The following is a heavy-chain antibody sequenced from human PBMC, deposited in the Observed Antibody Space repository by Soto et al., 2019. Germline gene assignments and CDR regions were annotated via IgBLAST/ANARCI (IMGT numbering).Heavy chain of an antibody. J-gene: IGHJ4*02. CDR3: TTEGNDYGDPHVY. V-gene: IGHV3-15*01. Sequence: EVQLVESGGGLVKPGGSLRLSCAASGFTFSNAWMSWVRQAPGKGLEWVGRIKSKTDGGTTDYAAPVKGRFTISRDDSKNTLYLQMNSLNTEDTAVYYCTTEGNDYGDPHVYWGQGTLVTVSS. CDR2: IKSKTDGGTT. D-gene: IGHD4-17*01. CDR1: GFTFSNAW.